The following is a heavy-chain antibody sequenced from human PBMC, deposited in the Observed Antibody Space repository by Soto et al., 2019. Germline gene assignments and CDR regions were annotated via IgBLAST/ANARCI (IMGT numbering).Heavy chain of an antibody. CDR2: ISDDSSYI. J-gene: IGHJ1*01. CDR3: ATPYYFNH. CDR1: GFMFSAYT. V-gene: IGHV3-21*06. D-gene: IGHD3-16*01. Sequence: GGSLRLSCAASGFMFSAYTMNWVRQAPGKGLEWLSSISDDSSYIDYADSLRGRFTVSRDDARNSLYLQIDSLGVEDTAVYYCATPYYFNHWGQGTMVTV.